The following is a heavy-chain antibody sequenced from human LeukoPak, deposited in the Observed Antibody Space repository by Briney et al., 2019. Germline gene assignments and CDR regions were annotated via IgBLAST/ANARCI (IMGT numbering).Heavy chain of an antibody. CDR2: INPNSGGT. V-gene: IGHV1-2*02. D-gene: IGHD2-2*02. J-gene: IGHJ3*02. CDR1: GYTFTGYY. Sequence: ASVKVSCKASGYTFTGYYMHWVRQAPGQGLEWMGWINPNSGGTNYAQKFQGRVTMTRDTSISTAYMELSRLRSDDTAVYYCAREAPIVVVPAAILSYDAFDIWGQGTMVTVSS. CDR3: AREAPIVVVPAAILSYDAFDI.